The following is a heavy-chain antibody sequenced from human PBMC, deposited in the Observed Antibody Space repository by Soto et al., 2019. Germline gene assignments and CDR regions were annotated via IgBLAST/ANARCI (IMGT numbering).Heavy chain of an antibody. CDR2: INHSGST. J-gene: IGHJ4*02. CDR3: ARGPGGYDYVWGSYRYTPCFDY. D-gene: IGHD3-16*02. Sequence: SETLSLTCAVYGGSFSGYYWSWIRQPPGKGLEWIGEINHSGSTNYNPSLKSRVTISVDTSKNQFSLKLSSVTAADTAVYYCARGPGGYDYVWGSYRYTPCFDYWGQGTLVTVSS. CDR1: GGSFSGYY. V-gene: IGHV4-34*01.